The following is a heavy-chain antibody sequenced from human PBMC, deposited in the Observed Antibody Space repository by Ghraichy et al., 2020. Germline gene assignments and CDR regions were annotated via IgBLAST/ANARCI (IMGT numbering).Heavy chain of an antibody. J-gene: IGHJ4*02. CDR2: TNDDAKEK. Sequence: LTCEASGFVFHKTWMGWVRQAPGKGLEWVAITNDDAKEKYYADAVKGRFTISRDNARQTLYVQMNSLRVDDTAVYYCVRDPSHGAIDYWGQGTLVSVSS. CDR3: VRDPSHGAIDY. V-gene: IGHV3-7*03. CDR1: GFVFHKTW. D-gene: IGHD4-17*01.